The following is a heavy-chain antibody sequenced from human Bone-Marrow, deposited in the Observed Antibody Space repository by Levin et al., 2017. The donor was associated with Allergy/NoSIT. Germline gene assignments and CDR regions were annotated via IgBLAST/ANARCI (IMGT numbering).Heavy chain of an antibody. Sequence: SSETLSLTCAVYGGSFSGYYWSWIRQPPGKGLEWIGEINHSGSTNYNPSLKSRVTISVDTSKNQFSLKLSSVTAADTAVYYCARKNTMVRGVRLVDWFDPWGQGTLVTVSS. D-gene: IGHD3-10*01. V-gene: IGHV4-34*01. CDR3: ARKNTMVRGVRLVDWFDP. CDR2: INHSGST. CDR1: GGSFSGYY. J-gene: IGHJ5*02.